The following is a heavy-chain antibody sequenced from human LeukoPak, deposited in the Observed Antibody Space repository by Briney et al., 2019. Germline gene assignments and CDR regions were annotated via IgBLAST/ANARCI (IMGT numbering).Heavy chain of an antibody. V-gene: IGHV3-21*01. CDR3: ARDGVYYDSSGDY. J-gene: IGHJ4*02. CDR2: ISSSSSYI. Sequence: GGSLRLSCAVSGFTVSSNYMTWVRQAPGKGLEWVSSISSSSSYIYYADSVKGRFTISRDNAKNSLYLQMNSLRAEDTAVYYCARDGVYYDSSGDYWGQGTLVTVSS. CDR1: GFTVSSNY. D-gene: IGHD3-22*01.